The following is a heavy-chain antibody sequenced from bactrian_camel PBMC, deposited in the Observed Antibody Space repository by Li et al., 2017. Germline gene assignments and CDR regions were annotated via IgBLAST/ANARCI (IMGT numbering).Heavy chain of an antibody. CDR1: GIALREHC. CDR2: FANDGRT. Sequence: HVQLVESGGGSVQSGGSLRLSCSASGIALREHCLAWFRQAPGKEREGIAAFANDGRTKNADSVKGRFTISQNNAKNTVYLQMNSLKPEDTAMYYCAQDRGGRCFYTDSLDPEDFDFWGQGTQVTVS. V-gene: IGHV3S53*01. D-gene: IGHD2*01. J-gene: IGHJ6*01. CDR3: AQDRGGRCFYTDSLDPEDFDF.